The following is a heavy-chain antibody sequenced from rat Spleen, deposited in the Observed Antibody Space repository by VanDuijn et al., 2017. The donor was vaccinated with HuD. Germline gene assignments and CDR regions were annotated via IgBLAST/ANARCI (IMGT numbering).Heavy chain of an antibody. CDR3: AVAGYGY. CDR1: RFNFSDYT. CDR2: VSSDGVNT. J-gene: IGHJ2*01. Sequence: EVQLVESGGGLVQPGRSLKLSCAASRFNFSDYTMAWVRQAPGKGLEWVSSVSSDGVNTYYPDSVKGRFTISRDNAENIVYLQMNSLKCEDTADYYCAVAGYGYWGQGVMVTVSS. D-gene: IGHD1-7*01. V-gene: IGHV5S23*01.